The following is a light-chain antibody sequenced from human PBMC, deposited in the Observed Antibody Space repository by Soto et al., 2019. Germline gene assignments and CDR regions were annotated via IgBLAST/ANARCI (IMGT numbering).Light chain of an antibody. Sequence: QSALPQSPTSSGSPGPSGTISCAGTSSYIGGYNSVSWYQQHPGKAPKVMIYDVTKRPSGVPDRFSGSKSGTTASLTVSALQAEDEADYYCSSYTDRKNLVFGTGTKV. CDR3: SSYTDRKNLV. V-gene: IGLV2-8*01. J-gene: IGLJ1*01. CDR2: DVT. CDR1: SSYIGGYNS.